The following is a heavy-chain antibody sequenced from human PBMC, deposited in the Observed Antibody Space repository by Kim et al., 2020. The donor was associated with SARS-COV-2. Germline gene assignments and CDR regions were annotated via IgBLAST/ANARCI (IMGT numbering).Heavy chain of an antibody. D-gene: IGHD6-6*01. CDR1: GGSISSYY. CDR2: IYYSGST. V-gene: IGHV4-59*01. CDR3: ARAGFGSSYGLRGGLYY. J-gene: IGHJ6*03. Sequence: SETLSLTCTVSGGSISSYYWSWIRQPPGKGLEWIGYIYYSGSTNYNPSLKGGVTISVDASKNQFSLKLSSVTAADTAVYYWARAGFGSSYGLRGGLYY.